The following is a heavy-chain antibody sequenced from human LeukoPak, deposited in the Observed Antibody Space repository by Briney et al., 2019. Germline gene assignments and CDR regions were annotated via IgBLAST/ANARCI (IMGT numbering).Heavy chain of an antibody. V-gene: IGHV1-8*03. CDR1: GYTFTSYD. Sequence: GASVKVSCKASGYTFTSYDINWVRQATGQGLEWMGWMNPNSGNTGYAQKFQGRVTITRNTSISTAYMELSSLRSEDTAVYYCAREVYYYDSRGDDAFDIWGQGTMVTVSS. D-gene: IGHD3-22*01. CDR3: AREVYYYDSRGDDAFDI. CDR2: MNPNSGNT. J-gene: IGHJ3*02.